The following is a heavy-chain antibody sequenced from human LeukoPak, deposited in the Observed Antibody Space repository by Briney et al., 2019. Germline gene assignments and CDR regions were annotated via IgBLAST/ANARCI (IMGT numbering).Heavy chain of an antibody. D-gene: IGHD3-22*01. Sequence: PGRSLRLSCAASGFTFSSYGMHWVRQAPGKGLEWVAVVWYDGSNKYYADSVKGRFTISRDNSKNTLYLQMNSLRAEDTAVYYCARSRGISSGYYPRLWFDYWGQGTLVTVSS. J-gene: IGHJ4*02. V-gene: IGHV3-33*01. CDR3: ARSRGISSGYYPRLWFDY. CDR2: VWYDGSNK. CDR1: GFTFSSYG.